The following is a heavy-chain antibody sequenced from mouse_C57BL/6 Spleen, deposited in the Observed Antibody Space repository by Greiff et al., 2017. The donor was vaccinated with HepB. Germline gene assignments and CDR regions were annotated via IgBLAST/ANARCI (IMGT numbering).Heavy chain of an antibody. CDR1: GFTFSNYW. Sequence: EVHLVESGGGLVQPGGSMILSCVASGFTFSNYWMNWVRQSPEKGLEWVAQIRLKSDNYATLYAESVKGRFTISRDDSKTSVYLQMNNLRAEDTGIYYCTYPSWFAYWGQGTLVTVSA. J-gene: IGHJ3*01. CDR3: TYPSWFAY. CDR2: IRLKSDNYAT. V-gene: IGHV6-3*01.